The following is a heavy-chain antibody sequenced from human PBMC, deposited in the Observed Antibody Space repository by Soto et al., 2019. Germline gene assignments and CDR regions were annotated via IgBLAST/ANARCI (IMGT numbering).Heavy chain of an antibody. J-gene: IGHJ4*02. CDR3: ARPTNDYGDYALLY. CDR2: ISYDGSNK. V-gene: IGHV3-30-3*01. CDR1: GFTFSSYA. D-gene: IGHD4-17*01. Sequence: QVQLVESGGGVVQPGRSLRLSCAASGFTFSSYAMHWVRQAPGKGLEWVAVISYDGSNKYYADSVKGRFTISRDNSKNTLYLQMNSLRAEDTAVYYCARPTNDYGDYALLYWGQGTLVTVSS.